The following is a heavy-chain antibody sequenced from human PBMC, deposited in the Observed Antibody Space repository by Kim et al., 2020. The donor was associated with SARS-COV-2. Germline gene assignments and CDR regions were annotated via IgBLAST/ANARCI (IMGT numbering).Heavy chain of an antibody. V-gene: IGHV4-59*01. CDR1: GGSISSYY. CDR3: ARVIGIVATTAFDI. Sequence: SETLSLTCTVSGGSISSYYWSWIRQPPGKGLEWIGYIYYSGSTNYNPSLKSRVTISVDTSKNQFSLKLSSVTAADTAVYYCARVIGIVATTAFDIWGQGT. CDR2: IYYSGST. D-gene: IGHD5-12*01. J-gene: IGHJ3*02.